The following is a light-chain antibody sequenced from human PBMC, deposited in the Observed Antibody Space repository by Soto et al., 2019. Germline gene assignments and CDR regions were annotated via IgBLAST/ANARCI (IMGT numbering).Light chain of an antibody. J-gene: IGKJ4*01. CDR1: QSVRSY. V-gene: IGKV3-11*01. Sequence: EIVLTHSPATVSLSPGERATLSCRASQSVRSYLAWYQQKPGQAPRLLISDASNRATGIPARFSGSGSGTDFTLTISSLEPEDFAVYYCQQRSDWTLTFGGGTQVDIK. CDR2: DAS. CDR3: QQRSDWTLT.